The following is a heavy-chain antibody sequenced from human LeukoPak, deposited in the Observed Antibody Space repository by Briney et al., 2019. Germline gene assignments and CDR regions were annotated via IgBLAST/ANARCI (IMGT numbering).Heavy chain of an antibody. V-gene: IGHV1-24*01. Sequence: GPVKVSCKVSGYTLTELSMHWVRQAPGKGLEWMGGFDPEDGETIYAQKFQGRVAMTEDTSTDTAYMELSSPRSEDTAVYYCATIDIVVVPAVGPAGYFDLWGRGTLVTVSS. CDR3: ATIDIVVVPAVGPAGYFDL. D-gene: IGHD2-2*01. CDR2: FDPEDGET. J-gene: IGHJ2*01. CDR1: GYTLTELS.